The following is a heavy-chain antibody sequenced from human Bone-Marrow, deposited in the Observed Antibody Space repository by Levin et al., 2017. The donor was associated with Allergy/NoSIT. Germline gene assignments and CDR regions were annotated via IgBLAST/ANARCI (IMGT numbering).Heavy chain of an antibody. Sequence: PGGSLRLSCEASGFTFSSHAMTWVRQAPGKGLEWVSSISGTSVSTNYADSVKGRFTVSRDNSKNTLFLQMNSLRAEDTAIYYCAKVRAETAAMWYYNGMDVWGQGTAVNVSS. J-gene: IGHJ6*02. CDR1: GFTFSSHA. V-gene: IGHV3-23*01. D-gene: IGHD2-2*01. CDR2: ISGTSVST. CDR3: AKVRAETAAMWYYNGMDV.